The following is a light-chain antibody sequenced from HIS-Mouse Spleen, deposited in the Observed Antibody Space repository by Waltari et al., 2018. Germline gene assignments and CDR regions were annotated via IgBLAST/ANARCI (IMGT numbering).Light chain of an antibody. CDR3: SSYTSSSTLV. CDR1: SSDVGGYND. J-gene: IGLJ2*01. Sequence: QSALTQPASVSGSPGQSITTCCTGTSSDVGGYNDVSWYQQHPGKPPKLMIYEVSNRPSGVSNRFSGSKSGNTASLTISGLQAEDEADYYCSSYTSSSTLVFGGGTKLTVL. CDR2: EVS. V-gene: IGLV2-14*01.